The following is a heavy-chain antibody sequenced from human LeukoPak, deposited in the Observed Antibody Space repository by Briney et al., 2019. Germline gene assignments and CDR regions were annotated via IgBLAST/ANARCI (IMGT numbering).Heavy chain of an antibody. CDR3: ARGSMVRGVSIPNNWFDP. CDR1: GGSFSGYY. J-gene: IGHJ5*02. Sequence: SETLSLTCAVYGGSFSGYYWSWIRQPPGKGLEWIGEINHSGSTNYNPSLKSRVTISVDTSKNQFSLKLSSVTAADTAVYYCARGSMVRGVSIPNNWFDPWGQGTLVTVSS. V-gene: IGHV4-34*01. D-gene: IGHD3-10*01. CDR2: INHSGST.